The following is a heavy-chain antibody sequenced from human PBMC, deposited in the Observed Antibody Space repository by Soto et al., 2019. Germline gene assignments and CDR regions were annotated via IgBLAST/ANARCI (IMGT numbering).Heavy chain of an antibody. V-gene: IGHV1-18*01. CDR3: ARGLHYDSISLDDY. CDR2: ISPYNGNT. CDR1: GYPFTSYG. J-gene: IGHJ4*02. D-gene: IGHD3-22*01. Sequence: ASVKVSCKTSGYPFTSYGIVWVRQAPGQGLEWMAWISPYNGNTYYAQKFQGRVTLTTDTYTNTVYMELRSLRSDDTAVYYCARGLHYDSISLDDYWGQGTLVTVSS.